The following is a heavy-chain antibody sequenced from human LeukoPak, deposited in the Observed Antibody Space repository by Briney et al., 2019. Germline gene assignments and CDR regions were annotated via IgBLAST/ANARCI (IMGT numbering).Heavy chain of an antibody. D-gene: IGHD3-22*01. CDR3: AGFFYDNSGDAFDI. V-gene: IGHV1-69*01. CDR2: LIPIYGSA. CDR1: GGSFTFTSHA. Sequence: SVNVSCTASGGSFTFTSHAISWVRQAPGQGLEWMGGLIPIYGSANYAQKFQGRLTITSDESTRTVYMELSSLRPEDSAVHYCAGFFYDNSGDAFDIWGQGTMVTVSS. J-gene: IGHJ3*02.